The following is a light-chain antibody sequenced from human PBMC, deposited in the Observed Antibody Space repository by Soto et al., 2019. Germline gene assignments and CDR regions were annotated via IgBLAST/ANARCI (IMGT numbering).Light chain of an antibody. Sequence: QSLLTQPPSTSGTPGQRVTISCSGSSSNIGSKTVNWYQHLPGTAPKLLIYSNNQRPSGVPERFSGSKSGTSASLAVSGLQAEDEADYYCCSYAGSFTYVFGTGTKLTVL. CDR2: SNN. CDR1: SSNIGSKT. CDR3: CSYAGSFTYV. V-gene: IGLV1-44*01. J-gene: IGLJ1*01.